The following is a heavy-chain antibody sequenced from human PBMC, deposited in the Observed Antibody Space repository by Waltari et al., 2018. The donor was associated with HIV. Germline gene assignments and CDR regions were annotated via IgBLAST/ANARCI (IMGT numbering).Heavy chain of an antibody. D-gene: IGHD2-21*02. CDR1: GFTFSSSA. CDR3: AKDPTSDPIYCGGDCYSG. V-gene: IGHV3-23*01. CDR2: ISGSGGST. Sequence: EVQLLESGGGLVQPGGSLRLSCAASGFTFSSSAMSWVRQAPGQGLEWVSAISGSGGSTYYADSVKGRFTISRDNSKNTLYLQMNSLRAEDTAVYYCAKDPTSDPIYCGGDCYSGWGQGTLVTVSS. J-gene: IGHJ4*02.